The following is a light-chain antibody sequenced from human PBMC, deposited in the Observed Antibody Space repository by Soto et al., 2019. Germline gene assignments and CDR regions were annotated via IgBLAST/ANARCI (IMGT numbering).Light chain of an antibody. CDR2: AAS. J-gene: IGKJ2*01. CDR1: RDIISS. Sequence: DVQMTQSPSSLSASVGDRVTITCRASRDIISSLAWYQQKPGKVPKLLIYAASTLHAGVQSRFSGSGSGTFFTLTINSLQPEDVATDYCQKYNSAPNTFGRGTRLEI. CDR3: QKYNSAPNT. V-gene: IGKV1-27*01.